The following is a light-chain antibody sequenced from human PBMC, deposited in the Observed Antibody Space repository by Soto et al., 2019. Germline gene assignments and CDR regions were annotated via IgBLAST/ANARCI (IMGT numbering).Light chain of an antibody. CDR3: QQRINWPVT. V-gene: IGKV3-11*01. Sequence: EIVLTQSPATLSLSPGDRATLSCRASQNVVNYLAWYQQKPGQAPRLLIFDASNRATGIPARFGGSGSGTDFTLHIRSLEPEDFAVYYCQQRINWPVTFGGGTKVEIK. J-gene: IGKJ4*01. CDR2: DAS. CDR1: QNVVNY.